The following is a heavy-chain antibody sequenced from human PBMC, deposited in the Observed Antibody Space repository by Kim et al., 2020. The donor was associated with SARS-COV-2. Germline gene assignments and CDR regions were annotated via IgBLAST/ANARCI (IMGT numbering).Heavy chain of an antibody. CDR2: THYSGNT. CDR1: GGPMSGSNYY. V-gene: IGHV4-39*01. D-gene: IGHD1-1*01. Sequence: SETLSLTCTVSGGPMSGSNYYWGWVRQSPGQGLECIASTHYSGNTYYNPSLKSRVTISVDKSKNQLSLKSNSVTAADTAVYYSARYLSQGDGEKTGFD. CDR3: ARYLSQGDGEKTGFD. J-gene: IGHJ4*01.